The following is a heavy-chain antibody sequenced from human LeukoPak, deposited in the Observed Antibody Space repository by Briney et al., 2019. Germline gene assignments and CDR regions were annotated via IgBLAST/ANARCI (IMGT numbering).Heavy chain of an antibody. CDR2: IYHSGTT. Sequence: SETLSLTCAVSGASVSSHYWTWIRQSPGRGLEWIGHIYHSGTTKYNPSLKSRVTISVDTPKSQFSLKLISVTAADTAVYYCARHDNRGYYSLHYWGQGALVTVSS. V-gene: IGHV4-59*08. CDR3: ARHDNRGYYSLHY. CDR1: GASVSSHY. D-gene: IGHD3-22*01. J-gene: IGHJ4*02.